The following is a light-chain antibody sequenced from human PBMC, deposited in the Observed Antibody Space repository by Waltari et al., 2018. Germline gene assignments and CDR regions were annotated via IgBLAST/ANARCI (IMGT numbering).Light chain of an antibody. CDR2: GKN. Sequence: SSELTQDPAVSVALGQTVRITCQGDSLRSYYASWYQPKPGQPPVLVIDGKNNRPSGITDRFSGSSSGNTASWTITGAQAEDEADYYCNSRDSSGNHLVFGGGTKLTVL. J-gene: IGLJ3*02. V-gene: IGLV3-19*01. CDR3: NSRDSSGNHLV. CDR1: SLRSYY.